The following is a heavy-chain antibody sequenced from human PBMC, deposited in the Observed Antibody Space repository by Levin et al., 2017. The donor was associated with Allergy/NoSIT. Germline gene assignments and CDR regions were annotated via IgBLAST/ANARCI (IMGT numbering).Heavy chain of an antibody. V-gene: IGHV3-7*01. CDR2: IKQDGGEK. CDR1: GFSFTSYW. CDR3: ARDAGWLQLEYGIFDN. Sequence: GESLKISCAASGFSFTSYWMNWVRQAPGKGLEWVANIKQDGGEKNYVDSAKGRFTISRDNAYNSLYLQMNSLRVEDTAVYYCARDAGWLQLEYGIFDNWGQGTPVTVSS. J-gene: IGHJ4*02. D-gene: IGHD5-24*01.